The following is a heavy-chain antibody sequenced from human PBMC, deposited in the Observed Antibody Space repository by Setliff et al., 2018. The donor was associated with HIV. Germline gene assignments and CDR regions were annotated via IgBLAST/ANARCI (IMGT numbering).Heavy chain of an antibody. CDR3: ARVRLRVPPSIFDY. Sequence: LSLTCAVYGGSFTGYYWSWIRQSPERGLEWIGDIYHSGISNYNPSLKSRVTLSIDTSKNQFSLKLRSVTAADTAVYYCARVRLRVPPSIFDYWGQGTRVTVS. CDR2: IYHSGIS. J-gene: IGHJ4*02. V-gene: IGHV4-34*01. CDR1: GGSFTGYY. D-gene: IGHD2-21*01.